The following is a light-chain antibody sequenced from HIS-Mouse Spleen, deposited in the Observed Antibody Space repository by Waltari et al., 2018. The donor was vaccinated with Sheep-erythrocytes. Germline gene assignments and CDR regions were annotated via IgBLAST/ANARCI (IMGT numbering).Light chain of an antibody. Sequence: QSALTQPASVSGSPGQSITISCTGTSSDVGSYNLVSWYQQHPAKAPKLMIYEGSKRPSGVSSRFSGSKSGNTASLTISGLQAEDEADYYCCSHAGSSTPWVFGGGTKLTVL. CDR1: SSDVGSYNL. J-gene: IGLJ3*02. CDR2: EGS. V-gene: IGLV2-23*01. CDR3: CSHAGSSTPWV.